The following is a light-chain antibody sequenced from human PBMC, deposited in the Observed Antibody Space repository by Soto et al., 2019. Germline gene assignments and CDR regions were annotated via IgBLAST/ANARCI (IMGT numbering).Light chain of an antibody. J-gene: IGKJ4*01. CDR2: GAS. CDR3: QQYNNWLT. CDR1: QSVSSN. Sequence: EIVVTQSPATLSVSPGERAILSCRASQSVSSNLAWYQQKPGQAPRLLIYGASTRATGIPARFSGSGSGTEFTLTISSLQSEDFAVYYCQQYNNWLTFGGGTKVDI. V-gene: IGKV3-15*01.